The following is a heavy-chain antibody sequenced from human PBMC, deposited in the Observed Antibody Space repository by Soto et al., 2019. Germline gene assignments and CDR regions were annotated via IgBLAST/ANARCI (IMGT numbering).Heavy chain of an antibody. D-gene: IGHD2-2*01. CDR1: GGSISSGGYS. Sequence: PSETLSLTCAVSGGSISSGGYSWSWIRQPPGKGLEWIGYIYHSGSTYYNPSLKSRVTISVDRSKNQFSLKLSSVTAADTAVYYCAGRPNQYCSCTSCYGGYFQHWGQGTLVTVSS. CDR3: AGRPNQYCSCTSCYGGYFQH. J-gene: IGHJ1*01. V-gene: IGHV4-30-2*01. CDR2: IYHSGST.